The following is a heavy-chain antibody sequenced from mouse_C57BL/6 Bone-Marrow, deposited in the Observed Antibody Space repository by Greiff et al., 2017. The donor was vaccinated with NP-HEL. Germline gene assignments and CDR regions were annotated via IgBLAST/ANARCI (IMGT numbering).Heavy chain of an antibody. CDR1: GYSFTDYN. Sequence: VQLQQSGPELVKPGASVKISCKASGYSFTDYNMNWVKQSNGKSLEWIGVINPNYGTTSYNQKFKGKATFTVDQSPSTDYLQLNSLTSEASAVYYYARGGWVFDYWGQGTTLTVSS. CDR3: ARGGWVFDY. D-gene: IGHD3-3*01. J-gene: IGHJ2*01. V-gene: IGHV1-39*01. CDR2: INPNYGTT.